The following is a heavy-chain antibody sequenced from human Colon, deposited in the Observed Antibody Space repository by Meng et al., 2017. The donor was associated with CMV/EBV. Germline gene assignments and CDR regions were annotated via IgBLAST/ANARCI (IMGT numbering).Heavy chain of an antibody. Sequence: HLRQWGADLLKPSGTLSPTCGVYNGSFSGYFWTWIRQPPGKGLEWIGEIFRDGSTKYNPSLQSRVTMSVDTSKNHFSLNLRSVTAADTAVYFCARATKPNCWEVLEYWGQGTLVTVSS. J-gene: IGHJ4*02. V-gene: IGHV4-34*12. CDR3: ARATKPNCWEVLEY. CDR2: IFRDGST. D-gene: IGHD2-2*01. CDR1: NGSFSGYF.